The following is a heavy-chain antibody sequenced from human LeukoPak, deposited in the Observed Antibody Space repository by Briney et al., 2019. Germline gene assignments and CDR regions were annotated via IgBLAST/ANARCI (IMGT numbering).Heavy chain of an antibody. CDR1: GGSISSSSYY. CDR2: IYYSGST. D-gene: IGHD1-26*01. Sequence: PSETLSLTCTVSGGSISSSSYYWGRIRQPPGKGLEWIGTIYYSGSTYYNPSLESRVTISLDTSKNQFSLRLSSVTAADTAVYYCARQLDTVGATTADSWGQGTLVTVSS. J-gene: IGHJ4*02. V-gene: IGHV4-39*01. CDR3: ARQLDTVGATTADS.